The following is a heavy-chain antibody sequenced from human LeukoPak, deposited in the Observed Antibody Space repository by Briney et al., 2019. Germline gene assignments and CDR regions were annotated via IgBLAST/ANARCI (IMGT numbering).Heavy chain of an antibody. J-gene: IGHJ3*02. D-gene: IGHD4-17*01. CDR2: ISTTSGNI. V-gene: IGHV3-21*01. Sequence: GGSLRLSCATSGFTFSSYSMNWVRQAPGKGLEWVAAISTTSGNIYYADSVKGRFTISRDNAKNSLFLQMNSLRAEDTAVYYCAGINDYGDPTGAFDIWGQGTMVTVSS. CDR3: AGINDYGDPTGAFDI. CDR1: GFTFSSYS.